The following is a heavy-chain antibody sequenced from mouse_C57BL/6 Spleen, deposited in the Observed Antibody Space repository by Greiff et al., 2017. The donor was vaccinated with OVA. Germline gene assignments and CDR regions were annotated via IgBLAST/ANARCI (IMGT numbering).Heavy chain of an antibody. CDR1: GFTFSSYA. CDR2: ISDGGSYT. V-gene: IGHV5-4*01. CDR3: ARERYSPYYFDY. D-gene: IGHD1-3*01. Sequence: EVQRVESGGGLVKPGGSLKLSCAASGFTFSSYAMSWVRQTPEKRLEWVATISDGGSYTYYPDNVKGRFTISRDNAKNNLYLQMNHMRSEDTAMYYCARERYSPYYFDYWGQGTTLTVSS. J-gene: IGHJ2*01.